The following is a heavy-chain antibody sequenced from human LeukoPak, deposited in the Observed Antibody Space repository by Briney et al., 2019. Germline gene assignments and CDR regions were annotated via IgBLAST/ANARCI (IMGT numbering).Heavy chain of an antibody. V-gene: IGHV3-23*01. J-gene: IGHJ4*02. CDR1: GFTVSSNY. CDR3: AKGTSGYFFDL. CDR2: ISNDGGGT. Sequence: PGGSLRLSCAASGFTVSSNYMSWVRQAPGKGLEWVSAISNDGGGTTYPDFVKGRFSVSRDNSKNTLFLQMNSLRAEDTALYYSAKGTSGYFFDLWGQGTLVTVSS. D-gene: IGHD3-22*01.